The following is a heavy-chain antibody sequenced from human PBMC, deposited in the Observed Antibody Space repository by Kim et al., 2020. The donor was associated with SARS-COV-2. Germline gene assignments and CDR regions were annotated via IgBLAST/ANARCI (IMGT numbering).Heavy chain of an antibody. D-gene: IGHD5-12*01. CDR2: LFHIGTP. V-gene: IGHV4-39*01. Sequence: SETLSLTCTVSGGSISSDDYYWGWVRQPPGKGLEWIVSLFHIGTPYYNPSLRSRLAPSIETSKTQFPLRLTFVTAADTAYYYWAGHRGGSDLTFDYWGQG. CDR3: AGHRGGSDLTFDY. CDR1: GGSISSDDYY. J-gene: IGHJ4*02.